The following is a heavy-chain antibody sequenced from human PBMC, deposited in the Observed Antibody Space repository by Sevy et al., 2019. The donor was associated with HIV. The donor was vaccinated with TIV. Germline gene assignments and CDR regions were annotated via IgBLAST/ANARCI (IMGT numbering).Heavy chain of an antibody. CDR3: AREFRIAAAGTTILNWFDP. CDR2: ISSSSSYI. V-gene: IGHV3-21*01. CDR1: GFTFSSYS. D-gene: IGHD6-13*01. Sequence: GGSLRLSCAASGFTFSSYSMNWVRQAPGKGLEWVSSISSSSSYIYYADSVKGRFTISRDNAKNSLYLQMNSLRAEDTAVYYCAREFRIAAAGTTILNWFDPWDQGTLVTVSS. J-gene: IGHJ5*02.